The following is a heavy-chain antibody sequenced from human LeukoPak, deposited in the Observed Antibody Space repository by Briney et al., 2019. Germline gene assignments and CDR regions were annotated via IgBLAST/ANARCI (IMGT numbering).Heavy chain of an antibody. CDR2: ISSSGSII. CDR3: ARDDAGYSSGWYWVY. J-gene: IGHJ4*02. Sequence: GGSLRLSCAASGFTFSGYEMNWVRQAPGKGLEWVSYISSSGSIIYYTDSVKGRFTISRDNAKNSLYLQMNSLRAEDTAVYYCARDDAGYSSGWYWVYWGQGTLVTGSS. D-gene: IGHD6-19*01. V-gene: IGHV3-48*03. CDR1: GFTFSGYE.